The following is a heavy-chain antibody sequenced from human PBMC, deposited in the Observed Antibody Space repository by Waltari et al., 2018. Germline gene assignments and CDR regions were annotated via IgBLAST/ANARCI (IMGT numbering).Heavy chain of an antibody. J-gene: IGHJ3*01. V-gene: IGHV1-8*01. CDR2: STPTSGLT. Sequence: QVQLVQSGAEVKKPGASVKVSCKASGSNFNSLNINGVRQATGQGLEWMGCSTPTSGLTCDARRFQGRVTMTRDISIAPADMELRSLRSDDTAIYYCVRGKSHDRDGAFDVWGQGTVVTVSP. CDR3: VRGKSHDRDGAFDV. CDR1: GSNFNSLN.